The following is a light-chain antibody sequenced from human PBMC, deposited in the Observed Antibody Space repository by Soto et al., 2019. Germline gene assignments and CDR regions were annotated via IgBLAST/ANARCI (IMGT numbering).Light chain of an antibody. CDR3: HHYGDSPRT. CDR1: QSVSSSS. CDR2: RTS. J-gene: IGKJ1*01. V-gene: IGKV3-20*01. Sequence: EIALTQSPGTLSLSPGERATLSCRTSQSVSSSSLAWYQQKPGQAPRLLISRTSSRATGIPDRFSGGGSRTDVALTISRREPEDFAVYYCHHYGDSPRTFGQGTKVEIK.